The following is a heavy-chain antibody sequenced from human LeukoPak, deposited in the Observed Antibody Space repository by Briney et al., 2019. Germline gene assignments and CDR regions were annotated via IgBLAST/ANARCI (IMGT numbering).Heavy chain of an antibody. CDR3: ARAVGHCSGGSCSSFDP. V-gene: IGHV1-69*01. Sequence: SVKVSCKASGGTFSSYAISWVRQAPGQGLEWMGGIIPIFGTANYAQKFQGRVTITADESASTAYMELSSLRSEDTAVYYCARAVGHCSGGSCSSFDPWGQETLVTVSS. D-gene: IGHD2-15*01. J-gene: IGHJ5*02. CDR2: IIPIFGTA. CDR1: GGTFSSYA.